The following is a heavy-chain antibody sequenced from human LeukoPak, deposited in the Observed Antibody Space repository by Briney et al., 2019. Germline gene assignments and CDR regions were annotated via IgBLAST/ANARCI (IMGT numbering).Heavy chain of an antibody. D-gene: IGHD6-19*01. CDR2: MNPNSGNT. J-gene: IGHJ3*02. Sequence: ASVKVSCKASGYTFTSYDINWVRQATGQGLEWMGWMNPNSGNTGYAQKFQGRVTITRNTSISTAYMELGSLRSEDTAVYYCAGGRAGDAFDIWGQGTMVTVSS. CDR1: GYTFTSYD. V-gene: IGHV1-8*03. CDR3: AGGRAGDAFDI.